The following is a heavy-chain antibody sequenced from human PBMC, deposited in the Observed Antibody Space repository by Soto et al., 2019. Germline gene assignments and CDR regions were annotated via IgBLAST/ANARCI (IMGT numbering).Heavy chain of an antibody. CDR1: GFNFTSYA. CDR2: TSYDGSTN. Sequence: GGSLRLSCAVSGFNFTSYAMHWVRQAPGKGLEWVTITSYDGSTNYYADSLKGRFTISRDNSKNTLYLQMKSLRAEDTAVYYCARDIALAGSRYIDFWGQGTLVTVSS. J-gene: IGHJ4*02. CDR3: ARDIALAGSRYIDF. D-gene: IGHD6-13*01. V-gene: IGHV3-30-3*01.